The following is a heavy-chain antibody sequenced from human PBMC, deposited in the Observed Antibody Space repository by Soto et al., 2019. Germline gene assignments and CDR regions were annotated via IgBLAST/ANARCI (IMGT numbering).Heavy chain of an antibody. CDR3: ASRRRIQLSSNFDY. CDR2: IYYSGST. Sequence: SETLSLTCTVSGGSISSSSYYWGWIRQPPGKGLEWIGSIYYSGSTYYNPSLKSRVTISVDTSKNQLSLKMSSVTAADTAVYYCASRRRIQLSSNFDYWGQGTLVTVSS. D-gene: IGHD5-18*01. V-gene: IGHV4-39*01. J-gene: IGHJ4*02. CDR1: GGSISSSSYY.